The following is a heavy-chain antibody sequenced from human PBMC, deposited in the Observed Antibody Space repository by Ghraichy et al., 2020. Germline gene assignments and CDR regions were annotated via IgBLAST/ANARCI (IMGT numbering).Heavy chain of an antibody. D-gene: IGHD1-26*01. V-gene: IGHV3-30*18. CDR3: AKIVGGLYYYYGLDV. CDR2: ISYDGSNK. Sequence: GGSLRLSCAASGFTFSGYGMHWVRQAPGKGLEWVAVISYDGSNKYYADSVKGRFTISRDNSKNTLYLQMNSLRAEDTAVYYCAKIVGGLYYYYGLDVWGPGATVTVSS. CDR1: GFTFSGYG. J-gene: IGHJ6*02.